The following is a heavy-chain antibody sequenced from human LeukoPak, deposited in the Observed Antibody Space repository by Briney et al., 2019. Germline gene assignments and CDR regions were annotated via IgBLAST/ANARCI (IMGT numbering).Heavy chain of an antibody. Sequence: GGSLRLSCAASGFTFSSYDMSWVRQAPGKGLDWVSTLSGSGITTYYADSVKGRFTISRDNSKNTLYLQMNSLRAEDTAVYYCAKGIYSSGWSYFDYWGHGTLVTVSS. D-gene: IGHD6-19*01. V-gene: IGHV3-23*01. CDR2: LSGSGITT. CDR1: GFTFSSYD. CDR3: AKGIYSSGWSYFDY. J-gene: IGHJ4*01.